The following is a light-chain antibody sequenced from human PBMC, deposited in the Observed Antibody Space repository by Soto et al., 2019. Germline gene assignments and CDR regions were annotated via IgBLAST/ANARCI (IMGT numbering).Light chain of an antibody. CDR3: QQYGSSPLFT. V-gene: IGKV3-20*01. Sequence: EIVLTQSPGTLSLSPGERATLSCRASQSVSSSYLAWYQQKPGQAPRLLIYGASSRATGIPDRFRGSGSGTDFNLTISSLEPEAFAVYYCQQYGSSPLFTFGPGTKVDIK. CDR2: GAS. CDR1: QSVSSSY. J-gene: IGKJ3*01.